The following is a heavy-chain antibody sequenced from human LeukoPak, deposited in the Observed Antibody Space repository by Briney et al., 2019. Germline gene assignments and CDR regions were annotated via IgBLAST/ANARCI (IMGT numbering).Heavy chain of an antibody. J-gene: IGHJ4*02. V-gene: IGHV1-8*01. D-gene: IGHD5-24*01. CDR3: ARHSRDGYNFDY. CDR1: GYTFTSYD. CDR2: MNPNSGNT. Sequence: ASVTVSCKASGYTFTSYDINWVRQATGQGLEWMGWMNPNSGNTGYAQKFQGRVTMTRNTSISTAYMELSSLRSEDTAVYYCARHSRDGYNFDYWGQGTLVTVSS.